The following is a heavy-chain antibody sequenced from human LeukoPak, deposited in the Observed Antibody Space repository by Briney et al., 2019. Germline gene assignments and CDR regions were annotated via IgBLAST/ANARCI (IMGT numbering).Heavy chain of an antibody. CDR1: GFTFSSYD. CDR3: TTAAGYNYGQY. J-gene: IGHJ4*02. V-gene: IGHV3-33*03. Sequence: GGSLRLSCAASGFTFSSYDMHWVRQAPGKGLEWVAVIWYDGSNINYGDSVKGRFAISRDNSRNTLYLQMNSLRAEDTAIYYCTTAAGYNYGQYWGQGTLVTVSS. CDR2: IWYDGSNI. D-gene: IGHD5-18*01.